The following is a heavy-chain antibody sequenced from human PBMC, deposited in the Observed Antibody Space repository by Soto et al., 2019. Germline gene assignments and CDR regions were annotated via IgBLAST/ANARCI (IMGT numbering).Heavy chain of an antibody. J-gene: IGHJ4*02. CDR3: ARSGVYYDSSGYSH. CDR1: GGSISSGGYS. Sequence: PSATLSLTCAVSGGSISSGGYSWSWIRQPPGKGLEWIGYIYHSGSTYYNPSLKSRVTISVDRSKNQFSLKLSSVTAADTAVYYCARSGVYYDSSGYSHWGQGTLVTVSS. V-gene: IGHV4-30-2*01. CDR2: IYHSGST. D-gene: IGHD3-22*01.